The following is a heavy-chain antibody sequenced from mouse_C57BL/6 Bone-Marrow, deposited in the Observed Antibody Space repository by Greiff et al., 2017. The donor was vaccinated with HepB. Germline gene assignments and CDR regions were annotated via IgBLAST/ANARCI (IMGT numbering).Heavy chain of an antibody. D-gene: IGHD2-3*01. J-gene: IGHJ3*01. CDR1: GFTFSDYG. CDR2: ISSGSSTI. CDR3: ARDGGYYSGWFAY. Sequence: EVMLVESGGGLVKPGGSLKLSCAASGFTFSDYGMHWVRQAPEKGLEWVAYISSGSSTIYYADTVKGRFTISRDNAKNTLFLQMTSLRSEDTAMYYCARDGGYYSGWFAYWGQGTLVTVSA. V-gene: IGHV5-17*01.